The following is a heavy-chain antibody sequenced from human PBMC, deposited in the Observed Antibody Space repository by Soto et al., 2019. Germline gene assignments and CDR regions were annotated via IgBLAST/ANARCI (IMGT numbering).Heavy chain of an antibody. V-gene: IGHV3-23*01. CDR2: ISGSGGST. D-gene: IGHD2-2*01. CDR1: GFTFSSYA. Sequence: TGGSLRLSCAASGFTFSSYAMSWVRQAPGKGLEWVSAISGSGGSTYYADSVKGRFTISRDNSKNTLYLQMNSLRAEDTAVYYCAKEASGYCSSTSCPNDAFDIWGQGTMVTVSS. CDR3: AKEASGYCSSTSCPNDAFDI. J-gene: IGHJ3*02.